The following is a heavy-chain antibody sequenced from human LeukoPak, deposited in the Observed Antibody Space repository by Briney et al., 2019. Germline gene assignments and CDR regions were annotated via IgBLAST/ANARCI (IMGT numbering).Heavy chain of an antibody. V-gene: IGHV4-59*12. Sequence: SETLSLTCTVSGGSISTYYWSWIRQPPGKGPEWIGYIYYSGTTNYNPSLKSRVTISVDLSKNQFSLKLSSVTAADTAVYYCARDALSDYGDYVGYFDYWGQGTLVTVSS. J-gene: IGHJ4*02. D-gene: IGHD4-17*01. CDR3: ARDALSDYGDYVGYFDY. CDR2: IYYSGTT. CDR1: GGSISTYY.